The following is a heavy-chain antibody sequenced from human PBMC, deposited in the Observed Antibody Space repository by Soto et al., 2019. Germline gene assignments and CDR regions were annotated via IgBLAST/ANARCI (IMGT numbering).Heavy chain of an antibody. CDR2: INHSGST. Sequence: SETLSLTCAVYGGSFSGYYWSWIRQPPGKGLEWIGEINHSGSTNYNPSLKSRVTISVDTSKNQFSLKLSSVTAADTAVYYCARGQRYCGGDCYWRYYYGMDVWGQGTTVTVS. D-gene: IGHD2-21*02. J-gene: IGHJ6*02. V-gene: IGHV4-34*01. CDR1: GGSFSGYY. CDR3: ARGQRYCGGDCYWRYYYGMDV.